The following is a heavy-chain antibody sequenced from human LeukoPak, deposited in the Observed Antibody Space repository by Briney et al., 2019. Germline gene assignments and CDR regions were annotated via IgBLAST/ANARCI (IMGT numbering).Heavy chain of an antibody. Sequence: TSSETLSLTCTVSGGSISSYYWSWIRQPPGKGLEWGGYIYYSGSTNYNPSLKSRVPLSVDTSKNQFSLKLSSVTAADTAVYYCARSRDYVNYSYGMDVWGQGTTVTVSS. V-gene: IGHV4-59*08. CDR2: IYYSGST. D-gene: IGHD4-17*01. CDR3: ARSRDYVNYSYGMDV. J-gene: IGHJ6*02. CDR1: GGSISSYY.